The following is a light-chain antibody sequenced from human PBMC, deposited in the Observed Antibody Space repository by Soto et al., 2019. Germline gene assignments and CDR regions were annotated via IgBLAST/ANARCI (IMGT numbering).Light chain of an antibody. CDR1: SSNIGSNY. V-gene: IGLV1-47*02. Sequence: QSVLTQPPSASGTPGQRVTISCSGSSSNIGSNYVYWYQQFPGTAPKLLIYTNVDRPSGVPDRFSGSKSGTSASLAISGLRSEDEAYYYCAAWDDSLSGVIFGGGTKVTVL. CDR3: AAWDDSLSGVI. CDR2: TNV. J-gene: IGLJ2*01.